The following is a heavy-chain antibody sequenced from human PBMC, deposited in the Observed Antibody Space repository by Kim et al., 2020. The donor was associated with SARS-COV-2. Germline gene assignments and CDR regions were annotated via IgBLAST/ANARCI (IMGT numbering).Heavy chain of an antibody. D-gene: IGHD3-10*01. CDR2: IYHSGST. CDR3: AGDPNRVDMVRGVIKAGWFDP. J-gene: IGHJ5*02. V-gene: IGHV4-4*02. CDR1: GGSISSSNW. Sequence: SETLSLTCAVSGGSISSSNWWSWVRQPPGKGLEWIGEIYHSGSTNYNPSLKSRVTISVDKSKNQFSLKLSSVTAADTAVYYCAGDPNRVDMVRGVIKAGWFDPWGQGTLVTVSS.